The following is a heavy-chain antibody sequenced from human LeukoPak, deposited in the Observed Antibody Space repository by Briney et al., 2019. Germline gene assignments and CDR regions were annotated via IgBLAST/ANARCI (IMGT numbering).Heavy chain of an antibody. CDR1: GFTFSSYG. CDR2: ISYDGSNK. J-gene: IGHJ6*03. Sequence: PGGSLRLSCAASGFTFSSYGMHWVRQAPGKGLEWVAVISYDGSNKYYADSVKGRFTISRDNSKNTLYLQMNSLRAEDTAVYYCAKDGMGATHYYYYYYMDVWGKGTTVTVSS. CDR3: AKDGMGATHYYYYYYMDV. D-gene: IGHD1-26*01. V-gene: IGHV3-30*18.